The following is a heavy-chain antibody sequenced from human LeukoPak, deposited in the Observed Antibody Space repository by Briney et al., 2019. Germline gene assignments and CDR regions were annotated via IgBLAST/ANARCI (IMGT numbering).Heavy chain of an antibody. D-gene: IGHD3-22*01. Sequence: GGSLRLSCAASGFTFSSYSMNWVRQAPGKGLEWVSSISSSSSYIYYADSVKGRFTISRDNAKNSLYLQMNSLRAEDTAVYYCARATYYYDSSGYYGLPSALDYWGQGTLVTVSS. CDR2: ISSSSSYI. CDR3: ARATYYYDSSGYYGLPSALDY. CDR1: GFTFSSYS. V-gene: IGHV3-21*01. J-gene: IGHJ4*02.